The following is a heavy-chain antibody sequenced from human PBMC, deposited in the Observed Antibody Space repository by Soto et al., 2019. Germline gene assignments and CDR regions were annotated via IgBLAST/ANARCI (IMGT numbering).Heavy chain of an antibody. CDR1: GGSFSGYY. Sequence: SETLSLTCAVYGGSFSGYYWSWIRQPPGKGLEWIGEINHSGSTNYNPSLKSRVTISVDTSKNQFSLKLSSVTAADAAVYYCARDPRGSYYDYYFDYWGQGTLVTVSS. J-gene: IGHJ4*02. V-gene: IGHV4-34*01. CDR2: INHSGST. D-gene: IGHD1-26*01. CDR3: ARDPRGSYYDYYFDY.